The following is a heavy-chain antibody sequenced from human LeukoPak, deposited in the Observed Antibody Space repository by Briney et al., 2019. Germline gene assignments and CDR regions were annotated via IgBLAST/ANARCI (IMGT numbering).Heavy chain of an antibody. D-gene: IGHD3-10*01. V-gene: IGHV1-3*01. J-gene: IGHJ4*02. CDR1: GYTFTSYA. CDR3: GGGGYYGSGKPPPLFDY. CDR2: INAGNGNT. Sequence: ASVKVSCKASGYTFTSYAMHWVRQAPGQSLEWTGWINAGNGNTKYSQKFQGRVTITRETSAGTAYMELSSLRSEDKAVYYCGGGGYYGSGKPPPLFDYWGQGTLVTVSS.